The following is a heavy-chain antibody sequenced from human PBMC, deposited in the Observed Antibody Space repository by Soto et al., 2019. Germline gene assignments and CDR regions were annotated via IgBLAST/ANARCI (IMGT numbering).Heavy chain of an antibody. CDR3: AKDNVWFGESAFDI. CDR2: ISYDGSNK. V-gene: IGHV3-30*18. Sequence: QVQLVESGGGVVQPGRSLRLSCAASGFTFSSYGMHWVRQAPGKGLEWVAVISYDGSNKYYADSVKGRFTISRDNSKNTLYLQMNSLRAEDTAVYYCAKDNVWFGESAFDIWGQGTMVTVSS. CDR1: GFTFSSYG. D-gene: IGHD3-10*01. J-gene: IGHJ3*02.